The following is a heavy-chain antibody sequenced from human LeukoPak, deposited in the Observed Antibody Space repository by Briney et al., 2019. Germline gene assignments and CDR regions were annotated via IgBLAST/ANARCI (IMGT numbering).Heavy chain of an antibody. V-gene: IGHV1-8*01. CDR3: ARRVAAGGTCMGY. CDR2: MNPNSGNT. D-gene: IGHD6-13*01. CDR1: GYSFTSYD. Sequence: GASAKVSCKASGYSFTSYDINWVRQATGQGPEWMGWMNPNSGNTGSAQKFQGRVTMTRNTSISTAYMELSNLRSEDTAVYYCARRVAAGGTCMGYWGQGTLVTVSS. J-gene: IGHJ4*02.